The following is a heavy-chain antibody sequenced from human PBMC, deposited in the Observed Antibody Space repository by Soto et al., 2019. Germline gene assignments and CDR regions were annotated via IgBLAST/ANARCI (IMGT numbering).Heavy chain of an antibody. CDR2: INHSGST. D-gene: IGHD3-10*01. CDR1: GGSFSGYY. CDR3: ARTLYYYGSGSYSVPYNWFDP. Sequence: PSETLSLTCAVYGGSFSGYYWSWIRQPPGKGLEWIGEINHSGSTNYNPSLKSRVTISVDTSKNQFSLKLSSVTAADTAVYYCARTLYYYGSGSYSVPYNWFDPWGQGTLVTVSS. J-gene: IGHJ5*02. V-gene: IGHV4-34*01.